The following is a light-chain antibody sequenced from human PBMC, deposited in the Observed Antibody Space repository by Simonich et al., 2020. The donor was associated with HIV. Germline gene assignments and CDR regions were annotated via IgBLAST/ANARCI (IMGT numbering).Light chain of an antibody. Sequence: NFMLTQPHSVSESPGKTVTLSFTRLRSTIATNYLPWYQQRPGSAPPTVIYADNQRPSGFPDRFSGSIDTSSNSASLTISGLKTEDEADYYCQSYDSTNRVFGGGTKLTVL. J-gene: IGLJ3*02. V-gene: IGLV6-57*03. CDR1: RSTIATNY. CDR3: QSYDSTNRV. CDR2: ADN.